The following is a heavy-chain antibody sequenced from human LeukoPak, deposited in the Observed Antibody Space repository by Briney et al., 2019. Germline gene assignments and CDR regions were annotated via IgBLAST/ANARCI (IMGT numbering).Heavy chain of an antibody. CDR2: IYYSGST. J-gene: IGHJ4*02. CDR3: ATGSYYNVGFDY. Sequence: SETLSLTCTVSGGSISSSSYYWGWIRQPPGKGLEWIGSIYYSGSTYYNPSLKSRVPISVDTSKNQFSLKLSSVTAADTAVYYCATGSYYNVGFDYWGQGTLVTVSS. V-gene: IGHV4-39*01. D-gene: IGHD3-10*01. CDR1: GGSISSSSYY.